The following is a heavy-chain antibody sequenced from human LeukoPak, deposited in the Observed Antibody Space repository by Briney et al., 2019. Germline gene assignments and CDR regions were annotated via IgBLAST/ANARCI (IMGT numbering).Heavy chain of an antibody. CDR1: GYSFPNYW. D-gene: IGHD3-16*02. V-gene: IGHV5-51*01. Sequence: RGESLKISCKGSGYSFPNYWIGWVRQMPGKGLEWMGSIYKPSFQGQVTISADKSISTAYLQWSSLKASDTAMYYCARSRAEKVPVRGSYRHHDAFDIWGQGTRVTVSP. CDR2: IY. J-gene: IGHJ3*02. CDR3: ARSRAEKVPVRGSYRHHDAFDI.